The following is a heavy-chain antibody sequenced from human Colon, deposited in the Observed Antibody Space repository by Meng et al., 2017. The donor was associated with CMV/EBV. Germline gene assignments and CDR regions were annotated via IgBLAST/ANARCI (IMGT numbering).Heavy chain of an antibody. D-gene: IGHD3-22*01. J-gene: IGHJ4*02. CDR1: GVIFSSYG. V-gene: IGHV3-33*01. CDR3: VRDGYGGYLDS. CDR2: IWYDGSKT. Sequence: SCAASGVIFSSYGMHWVRQAPGKGLEWVAVIWYDGSKTYYGDSVQGRFSISRDNSKNSVYLHMNSLGADDMAIYYCVRDGYGGYLDSWSQGTLVTVSS.